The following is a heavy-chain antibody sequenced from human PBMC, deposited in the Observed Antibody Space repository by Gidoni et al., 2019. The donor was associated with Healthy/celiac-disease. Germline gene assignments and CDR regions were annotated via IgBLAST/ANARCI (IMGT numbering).Heavy chain of an antibody. V-gene: IGHV3-23*01. Sequence: EVQLLESGGGLVQPGGSLRLSCAASGFTFSSYAMSWVRQAPGKGLEWVSAISGSGGSTYYADSVKGRFTISRDNSKNTLYLQMNSLRAEDTAVYYCAKDNSGSGSYSTYGMDVWGQGTTVTVSS. CDR1: GFTFSSYA. J-gene: IGHJ6*02. CDR3: AKDNSGSGSYSTYGMDV. D-gene: IGHD3-10*01. CDR2: ISGSGGST.